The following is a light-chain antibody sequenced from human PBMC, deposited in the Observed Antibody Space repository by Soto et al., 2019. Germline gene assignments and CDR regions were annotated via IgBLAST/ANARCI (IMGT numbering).Light chain of an antibody. CDR1: RSVLYSPNNKNY. V-gene: IGKV4-1*01. J-gene: IGKJ1*01. CDR3: QQYYSTPRT. Sequence: DIVMTQSPDSLAVSLVERATINCRCARSVLYSPNNKNYLAWYQQKPGQPPTLLIYSASNRQSGVPERFSGSGSGTDFTLTISSLQAEDVAVYYCQQYYSTPRTFGQGTKVDIK. CDR2: SAS.